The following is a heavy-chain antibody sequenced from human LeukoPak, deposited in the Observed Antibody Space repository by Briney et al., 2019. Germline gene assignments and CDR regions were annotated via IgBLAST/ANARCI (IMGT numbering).Heavy chain of an antibody. V-gene: IGHV3-23*01. J-gene: IGHJ5*02. Sequence: PGGSLRLSCAASGFTFDDYGMSWVRQAPGKGLEWVSAISGSGGSTYYADSVKGRFTISRDNSKNTLYLQMNSLRAEDTAAYYCANDIEWLPRGWFDPWGQGTLVTVSS. CDR1: GFTFDDYG. CDR2: ISGSGGST. D-gene: IGHD6-19*01. CDR3: ANDIEWLPRGWFDP.